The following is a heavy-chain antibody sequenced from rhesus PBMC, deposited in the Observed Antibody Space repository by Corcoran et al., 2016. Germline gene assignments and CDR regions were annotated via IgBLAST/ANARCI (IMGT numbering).Heavy chain of an antibody. CDR3: ARYFCSSTYCSPLYFEI. CDR1: GGSIRGSC. J-gene: IGHJ1*01. V-gene: IGHV4-160*01. D-gene: IGHD2-15*01. CDR2: VDSIGST. Sequence: LQLQESGPGLLKPSEPLSLTSAVSGGSIRGSCWCCTRQPTGTGLEWLGRVDSIGSTDYNPSRKSRVTISRDTSKNQFSLKLRSLTAADTSVYYCARYFCSSTYCSPLYFEIWGQGALVTVSS.